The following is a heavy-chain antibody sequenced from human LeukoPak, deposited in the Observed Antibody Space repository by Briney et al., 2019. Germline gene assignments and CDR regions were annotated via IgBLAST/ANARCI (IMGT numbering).Heavy chain of an antibody. CDR3: ARDSNTAMVTEY. D-gene: IGHD5-18*01. J-gene: IGHJ4*02. CDR2: IYSGGST. CDR1: GFTVRSNY. V-gene: IGHV3-66*01. Sequence: GGSLRLSCAASGFTVRSNYMSWVRQAPGKGLEWVSVIYSGGSTYYADSVKGRFTISRDNSKNTLYLQMNSLRAEDTAVYYCARDSNTAMVTEYWGQGTLVTVSS.